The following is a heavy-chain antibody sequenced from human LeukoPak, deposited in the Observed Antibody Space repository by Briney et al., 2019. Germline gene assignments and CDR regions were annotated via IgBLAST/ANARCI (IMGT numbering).Heavy chain of an antibody. CDR2: IYQTGST. D-gene: IGHD4-17*01. CDR1: GYSISSGYY. V-gene: IGHV4-38-2*02. J-gene: IGHJ4*02. Sequence: SETLSLTCTVSGYSISSGYYWGWIRQPPGKGLEWIGNIYQTGSTYYNPSLKSRVTISVDTSKNQFSLKLRSVTAADTAMYYCARQGYADFSSRPFDYWGQGTLVTVSS. CDR3: ARQGYADFSSRPFDY.